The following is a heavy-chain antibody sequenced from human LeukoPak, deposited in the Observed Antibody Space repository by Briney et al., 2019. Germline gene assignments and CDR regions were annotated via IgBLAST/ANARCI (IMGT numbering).Heavy chain of an antibody. CDR2: VNLRGRT. Sequence: SETLSHTRALYGGSLSGYYWSGIHQPPPRGLAWVGEVNLRGRTNHNPSLQSRATIPVDTPKQQPSLKLSSLSAAHRAGRECARGPDLVGASLTEKNGMVVWGQGTTVSVSS. J-gene: IGHJ6*02. CDR3: ARGPDLVGASLTEKNGMVV. CDR1: GGSLSGYY. D-gene: IGHD1-26*01. V-gene: IGHV4-34*04.